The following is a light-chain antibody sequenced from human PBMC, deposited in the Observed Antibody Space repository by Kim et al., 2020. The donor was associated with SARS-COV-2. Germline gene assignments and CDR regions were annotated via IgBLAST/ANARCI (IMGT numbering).Light chain of an antibody. V-gene: IGKV1D-12*01. CDR1: KEIRIW. J-gene: IGKJ4*01. CDR3: QQTHSFPLT. CDR2: EES. Sequence: APVGKRLPITCRGSKEIRIWLGWYQQNTGKAHKVLIYEESNWKSGLRSRFRGSGSGKDFTLPINSLRPEDCATYYCQQTHSFPLTFGGGTKVDIK.